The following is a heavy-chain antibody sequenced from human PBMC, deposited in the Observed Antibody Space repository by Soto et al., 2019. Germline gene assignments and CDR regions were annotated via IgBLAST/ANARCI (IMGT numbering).Heavy chain of an antibody. CDR1: GGSISGCYYF. CDR2: VFYTGFT. V-gene: IGHV4-39*01. D-gene: IGHD1-20*01. J-gene: IGHJ4*02. Sequence: SATLSLTCAVSGGSISGCYYFWGCIRQSPGQGPEWIGSVFYTGFTSYNPSLESGVSVSVDTSKNQFSLKVSGVAAADAAVYYCATSHKGYNWNYFDHWGQGALVTVSS. CDR3: ATSHKGYNWNYFDH.